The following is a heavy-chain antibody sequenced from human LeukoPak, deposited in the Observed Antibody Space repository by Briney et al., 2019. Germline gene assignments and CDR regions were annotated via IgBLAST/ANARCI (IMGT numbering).Heavy chain of an antibody. CDR3: EGSYGSGSYSN. Sequence: ASVKVSCKASGGTLSSYAISWVRQAPGQGLEWMGGIIPIFGTANYAQKFQGRVTITTDESTSTAYMELSSLRSEDTAVYYCEGSYGSGSYSNWGQGTLVTVSS. CDR2: IIPIFGTA. CDR1: GGTLSSYA. J-gene: IGHJ4*02. V-gene: IGHV1-69*05. D-gene: IGHD3-10*01.